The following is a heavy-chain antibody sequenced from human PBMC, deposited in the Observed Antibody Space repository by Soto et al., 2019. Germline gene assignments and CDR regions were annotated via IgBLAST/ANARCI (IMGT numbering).Heavy chain of an antibody. D-gene: IGHD1-26*01. CDR3: AKDPCSEVGAPNYDYGMDV. J-gene: IGHJ6*02. CDR1: GFTFSSYG. CDR2: ISYDGSNK. V-gene: IGHV3-30*18. Sequence: QVQLVESGGGVVQPGRSLRLSCAASGFTFSSYGMHWVRQAPGKGLEWVAVISYDGSNKYYADSVKGRFTISRDNSKNTLYLQMNSLGAEDTAVYDCAKDPCSEVGAPNYDYGMDVWGQGTTVTVSS.